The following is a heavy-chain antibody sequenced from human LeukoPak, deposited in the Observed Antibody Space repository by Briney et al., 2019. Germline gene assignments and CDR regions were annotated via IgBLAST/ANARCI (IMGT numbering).Heavy chain of an antibody. CDR2: VDHTGST. Sequence: PSETLSLTCTVSGGSISSSSYYWGWLRQPPGKGLEWIATVDHTGSTYYNPSLKSRVTISVDTSKNQFALKLSSVTAADTAVYYCASGGRYYYDSSGHGTVDYWGQGTLVTVSS. CDR3: ASGGRYYYDSSGHGTVDY. D-gene: IGHD3-22*01. J-gene: IGHJ4*02. CDR1: GGSISSSSYY. V-gene: IGHV4-39*01.